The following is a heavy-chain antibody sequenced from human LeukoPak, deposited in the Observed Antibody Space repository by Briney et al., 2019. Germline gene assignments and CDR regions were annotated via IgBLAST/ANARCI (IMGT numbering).Heavy chain of an antibody. Sequence: PSETLSLTCSVSGGSISDSSYYWGWIRQPPGKGLESIGRIYYTGSAHYNPSLKSRITISIDTSRDQFSLKLSSVTAADTAVYYRTSLRNGWELTDWGQGTLVTVSS. CDR2: IYYTGSA. V-gene: IGHV4-39*01. CDR3: TSLRNGWELTD. CDR1: GGSISDSSYY. D-gene: IGHD4-23*01. J-gene: IGHJ4*02.